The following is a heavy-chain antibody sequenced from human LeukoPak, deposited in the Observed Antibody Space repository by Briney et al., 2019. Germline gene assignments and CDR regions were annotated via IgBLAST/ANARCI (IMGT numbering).Heavy chain of an antibody. Sequence: GGSLRLSCAASGFTFSSYAMHWVRQAPEKGLEWLSVYNGGNDGTYYADSVKGRFTISRDNSKNTLYLQLNSLRTEDTAVYYCAKANGITGTTYWYFDLWGRGTLVTVSS. CDR1: GFTFSSYA. D-gene: IGHD1-7*01. CDR2: YNGGNDGT. V-gene: IGHV3-23*01. CDR3: AKANGITGTTYWYFDL. J-gene: IGHJ2*01.